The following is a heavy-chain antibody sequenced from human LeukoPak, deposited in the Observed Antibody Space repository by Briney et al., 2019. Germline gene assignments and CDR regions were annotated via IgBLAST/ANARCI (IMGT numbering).Heavy chain of an antibody. CDR3: ASHIVVVVAATFSRDVQGSVWSDP. CDR2: IYYSGST. D-gene: IGHD2-15*01. V-gene: IGHV4-39*07. J-gene: IGHJ5*02. CDR1: GGSISSSSYY. Sequence: SETLSLTCTVSGGSISSSSYYWGWIRQPPGKGLEWIGSIYYSGSTYYNPSLKSRVTISVDTSKNQFSLKLSSVTAADTAVYYCASHIVVVVAATFSRDVQGSVWSDPWGQGTLVTVSS.